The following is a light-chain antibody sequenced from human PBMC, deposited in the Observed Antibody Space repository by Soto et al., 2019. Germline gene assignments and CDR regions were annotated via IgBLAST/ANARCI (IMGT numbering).Light chain of an antibody. CDR2: DVS. J-gene: IGLJ1*01. V-gene: IGLV2-11*01. CDR1: SSDVGAYNF. CDR3: SSYVSSRTYV. Sequence: QSVLTQPRSVSGSPGQSVTISCTGTSSDVGAYNFVSWYQQHPGKAPKLMIFDVSNRPSGVPDRFSGSKSGNTASLTISGLQAEDEADYYCSSYVSSRTYVFGTGTKLTVL.